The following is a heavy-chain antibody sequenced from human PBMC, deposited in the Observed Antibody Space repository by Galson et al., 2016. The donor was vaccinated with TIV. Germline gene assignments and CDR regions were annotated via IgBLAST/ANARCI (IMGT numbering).Heavy chain of an antibody. Sequence: SLRLSCAASGFTFANYAMNWVRQAPGKGLEWVAVISGSGDNTYYADSVKGRFTISRDNSKNTLYLQMSSLRAEDTAVYYCAKDWRGSGYFRDYWGQGTLVTGSP. CDR1: GFTFANYA. D-gene: IGHD3-22*01. CDR3: AKDWRGSGYFRDY. V-gene: IGHV3-23*01. J-gene: IGHJ4*02. CDR2: ISGSGDNT.